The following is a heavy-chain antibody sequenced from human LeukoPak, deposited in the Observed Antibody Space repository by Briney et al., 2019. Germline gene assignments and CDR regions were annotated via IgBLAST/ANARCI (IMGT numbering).Heavy chain of an antibody. CDR1: GGSISSYY. Sequence: SETLSLTCTVSGGSISSYYWSWIRQPPGKGLEWIGYIYYSGSTNYNPSLKSRVTISVDTSKNQFSLKLSSVTAADTAVYYCARAPYSSSWHLYYYYYGMDVWGQGTTVTVSS. D-gene: IGHD6-13*01. J-gene: IGHJ6*02. V-gene: IGHV4-59*01. CDR2: IYYSGST. CDR3: ARAPYSSSWHLYYYYYGMDV.